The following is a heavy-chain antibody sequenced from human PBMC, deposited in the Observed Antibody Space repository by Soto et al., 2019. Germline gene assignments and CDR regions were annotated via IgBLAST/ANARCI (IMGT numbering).Heavy chain of an antibody. CDR2: IYHSGST. J-gene: IGHJ6*02. Sequence: SETLSLTCAVYGGSISSSNWWSWVRQPPGKRLEWIGEIYHSGSTNYNPSLKSRVTISVDKSKNQFSLKLSSVTAADTAVYYCASYPTMVRGVTNFYYYGMDVWGQGTTVTVSS. D-gene: IGHD3-10*01. CDR3: ASYPTMVRGVTNFYYYGMDV. CDR1: GGSISSSNW. V-gene: IGHV4-4*02.